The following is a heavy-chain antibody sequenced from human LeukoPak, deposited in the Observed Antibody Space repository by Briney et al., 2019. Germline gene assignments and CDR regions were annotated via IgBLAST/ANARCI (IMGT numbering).Heavy chain of an antibody. Sequence: SETLSLTCAVYGGSFSGYYWSWIRQPPGKGLEWIGEINHSGSTNYNPSLKSRVTISVDTSKNQFSLKLSSVTAADTAVYYCARLAAETQEYYYYYYMDVWGKGTTVTVSS. D-gene: IGHD6-13*01. J-gene: IGHJ6*03. CDR3: ARLAAETQEYYYYYYMDV. CDR1: GGSFSGYY. V-gene: IGHV4-34*01. CDR2: INHSGST.